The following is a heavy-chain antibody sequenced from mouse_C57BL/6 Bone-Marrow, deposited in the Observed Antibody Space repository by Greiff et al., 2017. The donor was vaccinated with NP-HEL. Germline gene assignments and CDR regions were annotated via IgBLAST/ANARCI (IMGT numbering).Heavy chain of an antibody. CDR2: ISDGGSYT. J-gene: IGHJ4*01. Sequence: EVKVEESGGGLVKPGGSLKLSCAASGFTFSSYAMSWVRQTPEKRLEWVATISDGGSYTYYPDNVKGRFTISRENAKNNLYLQMSHLKSEDTAMYYCARDNALVAHYAMDYWGQGTSVTVSS. D-gene: IGHD1-1*01. CDR3: ARDNALVAHYAMDY. V-gene: IGHV5-4*01. CDR1: GFTFSSYA.